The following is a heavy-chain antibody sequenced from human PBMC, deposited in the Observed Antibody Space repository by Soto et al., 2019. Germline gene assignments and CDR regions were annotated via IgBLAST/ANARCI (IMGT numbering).Heavy chain of an antibody. J-gene: IGHJ6*02. V-gene: IGHV3-23*01. CDR2: ISGSGRTT. D-gene: IGHD4-17*01. CDR3: AKATESTEPTLYYYYGMDV. Sequence: EVQLLESGAGLVQPGGSLRFSCAVSGFTFSSYAMNWPRQAPGKGLEWVSAISGSGRTTYSADSVKGRFTISRDNSKNTLYLQMNSLRAGDTAVSYCAKATESTEPTLYYYYGMDVSGQGTTVTAAS. CDR1: GFTFSSYA.